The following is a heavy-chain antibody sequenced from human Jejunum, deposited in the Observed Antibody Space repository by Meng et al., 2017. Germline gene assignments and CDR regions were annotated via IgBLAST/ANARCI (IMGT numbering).Heavy chain of an antibody. D-gene: IGHD2-21*02. Sequence: GESMKISCKGSGFSFSDYRNAWLRQTPGKGLEWMGSIYPGNSNTRYSPSFQGQVTVSADKSMNTATLQWGRLKASDTAIYFCAGSMYGGACRQPFDIWGQGTMVTVAS. CDR3: AGSMYGGACRQPFDI. V-gene: IGHV5-51*01. J-gene: IGHJ3*02. CDR1: GFSFSDYR. CDR2: IYPGNSNT.